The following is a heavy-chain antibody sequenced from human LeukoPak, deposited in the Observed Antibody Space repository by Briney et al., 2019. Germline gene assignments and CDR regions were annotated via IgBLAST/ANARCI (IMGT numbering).Heavy chain of an antibody. D-gene: IGHD1-26*01. CDR1: GFTFSSYE. CDR3: ARVVVGATTRTFDY. V-gene: IGHV3-48*03. Sequence: GGSLRLSCVASGFTFSSYEMNWVRQAPGKGLEWLSYIGSSDSTTHYADSVKGRFTISRDNAKNSLYLQMNSLRAEDTALYYCARVVVGATTRTFDYWGQGTLVTVSS. CDR2: IGSSDSTT. J-gene: IGHJ4*02.